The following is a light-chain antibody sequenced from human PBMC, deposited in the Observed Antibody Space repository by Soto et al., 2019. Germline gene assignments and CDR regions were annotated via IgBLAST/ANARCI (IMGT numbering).Light chain of an antibody. CDR3: SSYTSRSTLI. J-gene: IGLJ2*01. Sequence: QSALTQPASVSGSPGQSITISCTGTSSDVGGYNYVSWYQQHPGKAPKLMIYEVSNRPSGVSTRFSGSKSGNTASLTISGLQAEDEADYYCSSYTSRSTLIFGGGTKLTVL. CDR1: SSDVGGYNY. V-gene: IGLV2-14*01. CDR2: EVS.